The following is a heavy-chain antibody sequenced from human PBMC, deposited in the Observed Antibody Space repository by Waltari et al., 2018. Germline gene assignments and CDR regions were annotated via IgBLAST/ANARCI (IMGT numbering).Heavy chain of an antibody. J-gene: IGHJ6*02. CDR2: FNPEDGEI. V-gene: IGHV1-24*01. CDR1: GYALSELS. D-gene: IGHD6-19*01. CDR3: ARDLLQWLGYYYGMDV. Sequence: QVQLEQSGAEVKKPGASMKVSCKVSGYALSELSMHWVRQAPGEGLEWMGGFNPEDGEIIYAQKFRGRVTMTEDTSTETVYMDLSSLRSEDTAVYYCARDLLQWLGYYYGMDVWGQGTTVTVSS.